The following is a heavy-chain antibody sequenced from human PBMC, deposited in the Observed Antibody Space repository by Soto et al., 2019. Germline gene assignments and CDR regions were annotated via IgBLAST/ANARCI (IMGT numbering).Heavy chain of an antibody. J-gene: IGHJ3*02. V-gene: IGHV4-31*03. CDR2: IYYSGST. CDR1: GGSISSGGYY. Sequence: QVQLQESGPGLVKPSQTLSLTCTVSGGSISSGGYYWSWIRQHPGKGLEWIGYIYYSGSTYYNPSVKSRVTISVDTSKNQFSLKLSSVTAADTAEYYCARGSSMVRGVLNAFDIWGQGTMVTVSS. D-gene: IGHD3-10*01. CDR3: ARGSSMVRGVLNAFDI.